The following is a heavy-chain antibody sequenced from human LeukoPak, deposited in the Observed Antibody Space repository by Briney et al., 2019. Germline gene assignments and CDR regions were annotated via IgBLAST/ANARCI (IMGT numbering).Heavy chain of an antibody. J-gene: IGHJ4*02. D-gene: IGHD6-19*01. V-gene: IGHV3-66*01. Sequence: GGSLRLSCAASGFTVGSNYMTWVRQAPGKGLEWVSIIYSGGSTYYADSVKGRFTISRGNSKNTLYLQMNSLRAEDTAVYYCATASVVAGFDYWGQGTLVTVSS. CDR2: IYSGGST. CDR1: GFTVGSNY. CDR3: ATASVVAGFDY.